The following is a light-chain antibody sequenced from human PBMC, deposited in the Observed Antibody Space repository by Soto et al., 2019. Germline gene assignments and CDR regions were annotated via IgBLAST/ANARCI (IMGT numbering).Light chain of an antibody. CDR1: SSNIGAGSD. J-gene: IGLJ1*01. Sequence: QSVLTQPPSVSGAPGQRFTISCTGSSSNIGAGSDVHWYQQLPGTAPTLLIYGNNNRPSGVPDRFSGSKSGTSASLAITGLLAEDESDYYCQSYDSSLSGFYVFGTGTKLTVL. CDR3: QSYDSSLSGFYV. CDR2: GNN. V-gene: IGLV1-40*01.